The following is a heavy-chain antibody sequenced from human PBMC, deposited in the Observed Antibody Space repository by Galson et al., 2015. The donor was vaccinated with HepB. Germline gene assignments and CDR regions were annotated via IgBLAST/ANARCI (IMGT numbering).Heavy chain of an antibody. J-gene: IGHJ3*02. CDR3: AKEGWLRGAFEI. Sequence: SLRLSCAASGFTFSSYGMHWVRQAPGKGLEWVAVISYDGSNKYYADSVKGRFTISRDNSKNTLYLQMNSLRAEDTAVYYCAKEGWLRGAFEIWGQGTMVTVSS. V-gene: IGHV3-30*18. CDR2: ISYDGSNK. CDR1: GFTFSSYG. D-gene: IGHD5-24*01.